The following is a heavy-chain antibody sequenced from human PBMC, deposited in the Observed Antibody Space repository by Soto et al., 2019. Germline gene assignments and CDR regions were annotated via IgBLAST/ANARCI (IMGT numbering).Heavy chain of an antibody. CDR1: GFTFDDYT. V-gene: IGHV3-43*01. D-gene: IGHD7-27*01. J-gene: IGHJ4*02. Sequence: VGSLRLSCAASGFTFDDYTMHWVRQAPGEGLEWVSLISWDGGSTYYADSVKGRFTISRDNSKNSLYLQMNSLRTEDTAVYYCARDLLILGHWGQGTLVTVSS. CDR3: ARDLLILGH. CDR2: ISWDGGST.